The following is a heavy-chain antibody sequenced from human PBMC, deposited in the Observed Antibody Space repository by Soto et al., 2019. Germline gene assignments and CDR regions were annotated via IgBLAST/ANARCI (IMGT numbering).Heavy chain of an antibody. CDR3: AKENSLYCSSTSCYPDY. Sequence: GGSLRLSCAASGFAFSSYAMSWVRQAPGKGLEWVSAISGGGHNTFYADSVKGRFTISRDNSENTLYLQMSSLRAEDTAAYFCAKENSLYCSSTSCYPDYWGPGTLVTVSS. CDR2: ISGGGHNT. CDR1: GFAFSSYA. J-gene: IGHJ4*02. D-gene: IGHD2-2*01. V-gene: IGHV3-23*01.